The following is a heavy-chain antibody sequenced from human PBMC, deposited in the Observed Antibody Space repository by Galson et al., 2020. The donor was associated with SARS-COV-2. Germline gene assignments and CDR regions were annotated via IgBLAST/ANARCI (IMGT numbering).Heavy chain of an antibody. CDR1: GASLSDYY. Sequence: SETLSLTCSVFGASLSDYYWTWIRQSAGKGLEWIGCIYASGTTNYNPSLRSRVTMSVDTSENQFFLRLTSVTAADMAIYYCASYETNGYYAFNSWGQGTLVTVSS. D-gene: IGHD3-22*01. V-gene: IGHV4-4*07. CDR3: ASYETNGYYAFNS. CDR2: IYASGTT. J-gene: IGHJ4*02.